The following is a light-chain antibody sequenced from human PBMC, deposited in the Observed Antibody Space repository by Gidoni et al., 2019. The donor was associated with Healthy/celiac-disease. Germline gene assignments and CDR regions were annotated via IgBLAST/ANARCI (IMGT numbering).Light chain of an antibody. CDR3: QQRSNWPRMCS. CDR1: QSVSSY. Sequence: EIVLTQSPATLSLSPWERATLSCRASQSVSSYLAWYQQKPGQAPRLLIYESSNRATGIPARFSGSVSGTDFTLTISSLEPEDFAVYYCQQRSNWPRMCSFGQGTKLEIK. J-gene: IGKJ2*04. V-gene: IGKV3-11*01. CDR2: ESS.